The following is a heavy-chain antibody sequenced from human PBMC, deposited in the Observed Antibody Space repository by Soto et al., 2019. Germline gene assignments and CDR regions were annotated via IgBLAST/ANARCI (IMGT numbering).Heavy chain of an antibody. CDR3: ARGSIAVAWSLDY. CDR2: INHSGST. D-gene: IGHD6-19*01. CDR1: GGSFRGNY. J-gene: IGHJ4*02. Sequence: SETRSLTCAVYGGSFRGNYWSCIRQPPGKGLEWIGEINHSGSTNYNQSLKSRVTISVDTSKNQFALKMSSVNAAATAVYYCARGSIAVAWSLDYWGQGKLVTVS. V-gene: IGHV4-34*01.